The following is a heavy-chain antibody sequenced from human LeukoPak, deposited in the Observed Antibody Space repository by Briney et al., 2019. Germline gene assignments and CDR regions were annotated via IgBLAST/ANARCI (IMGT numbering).Heavy chain of an antibody. CDR2: IYYSGST. CDR1: GGSFSSGDYY. D-gene: IGHD2-15*01. Sequence: SQTLSLTCTVSGGSFSSGDYYWSWIRQPPGKGLEWIGYIYYSGSTYYNPFLKSGAIISVDTSKNQYSLKLSSVAADNTADYDLARERRYCSGGSCYDYYYYYYMDVWGKGTTVTVSS. CDR3: ARERRYCSGGSCYDYYYYYYMDV. J-gene: IGHJ6*03. V-gene: IGHV4-30-4*08.